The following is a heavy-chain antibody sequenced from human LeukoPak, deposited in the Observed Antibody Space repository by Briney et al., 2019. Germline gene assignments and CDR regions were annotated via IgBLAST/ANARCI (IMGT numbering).Heavy chain of an antibody. CDR2: VYYSGST. CDR3: ARSYGDYLNFDY. V-gene: IGHV4-59*01. D-gene: IGHD2-21*01. CDR1: GGSISSYY. J-gene: IGHJ4*02. Sequence: SETLSLTCTVSGGSISSYYWSGIRQPPGKGLEWIGYVYYSGSTNCNPSLKSRVTISVDTSKNQFSLNLTSVTAADTAMYYCARSYGDYLNFDYWGQGSLVTVSS.